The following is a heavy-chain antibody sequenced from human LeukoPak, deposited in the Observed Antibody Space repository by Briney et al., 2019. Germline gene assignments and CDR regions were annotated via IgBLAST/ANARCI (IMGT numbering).Heavy chain of an antibody. CDR2: ISAYNGNT. Sequence: ASVKVSCKASGYTFTSYDISWVRQAPGQGLEWMGWISAYNGNTNYAQKLQGRVTMTTDTSTSTAYMELRSLRSDDTAVYYCARGIGYCSSTSCYPWFDPWGQGTLVTVSS. V-gene: IGHV1-18*01. J-gene: IGHJ5*02. CDR1: GYTFTSYD. CDR3: ARGIGYCSSTSCYPWFDP. D-gene: IGHD2-2*01.